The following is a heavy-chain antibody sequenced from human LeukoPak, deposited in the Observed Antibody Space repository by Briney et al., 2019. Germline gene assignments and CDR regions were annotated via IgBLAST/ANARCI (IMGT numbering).Heavy chain of an antibody. D-gene: IGHD2-2*01. CDR3: AKGNPIYCSSTSCYYPPFDP. Sequence: ASVKVSCKASGYTFTSYYMHWVRQAPGQGLEWMGIINPSGGSTSYAQKFQGRVTMTRDTSTSTVYMELSSLRSEDTAVYYCAKGNPIYCSSTSCYYPPFDPWGQGTLVTVSS. CDR1: GYTFTSYY. J-gene: IGHJ5*02. CDR2: INPSGGST. V-gene: IGHV1-46*01.